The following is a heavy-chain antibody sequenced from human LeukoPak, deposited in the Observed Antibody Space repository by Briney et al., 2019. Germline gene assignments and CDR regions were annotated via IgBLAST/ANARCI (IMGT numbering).Heavy chain of an antibody. D-gene: IGHD3-10*01. Sequence: AAVKVSCKASGYIFTSYGISWVRQAPGQGLEWMGWISAYNGNTNYAQKLQGRVTMTTDTSTSTAYMELRSLRSDDTAVHYCARDLEVRGVIPNVYGMDVWGQGTTVTVSS. J-gene: IGHJ6*02. CDR2: ISAYNGNT. V-gene: IGHV1-18*01. CDR1: GYIFTSYG. CDR3: ARDLEVRGVIPNVYGMDV.